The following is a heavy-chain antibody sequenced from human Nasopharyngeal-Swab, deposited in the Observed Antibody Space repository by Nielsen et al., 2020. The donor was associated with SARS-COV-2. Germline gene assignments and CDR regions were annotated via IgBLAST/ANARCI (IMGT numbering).Heavy chain of an antibody. Sequence: VRQAPGKGLEWVAVISYDGSNKYYADSVKGRFTISRDNSKNTLYLQMSSLRAEDTAVYYCAKRSFDYVWGTYNYMDVWGKGTTVTVSS. J-gene: IGHJ6*03. D-gene: IGHD3-16*01. CDR2: ISYDGSNK. CDR3: AKRSFDYVWGTYNYMDV. V-gene: IGHV3-30*18.